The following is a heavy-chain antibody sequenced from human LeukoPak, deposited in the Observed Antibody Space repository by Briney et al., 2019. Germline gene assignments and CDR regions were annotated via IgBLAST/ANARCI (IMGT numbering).Heavy chain of an antibody. Sequence: PSETLSLTCTVSGGSISSSSYYWGWIRQPPWKGLEWIGSIYYSGSTYYNPSLKSRVTISVDTSKNQFSLKLSSVTAADTAVYYCASPPVGAGRPSYYYYYMDVWGKGTTVTVSS. CDR3: ASPPVGAGRPSYYYYYMDV. J-gene: IGHJ6*03. CDR2: IYYSGST. V-gene: IGHV4-39*01. CDR1: GGSISSSSYY. D-gene: IGHD6-6*01.